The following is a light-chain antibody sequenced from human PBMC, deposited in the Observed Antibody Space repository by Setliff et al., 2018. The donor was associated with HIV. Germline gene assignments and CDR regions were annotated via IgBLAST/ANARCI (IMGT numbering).Light chain of an antibody. Sequence: QSALTQPRSVSGSPGQSVTISCTGTSSDVGFYNFVSWYQQHPGKAPKLMIYDVTKRPSGVLDRFSGSKSGNTASLSISGLQADDEADYYCSSYAGSYTYVFGTGTKVTVL. CDR3: SSYAGSYTYV. J-gene: IGLJ1*01. CDR2: DVT. V-gene: IGLV2-11*01. CDR1: SSDVGFYNF.